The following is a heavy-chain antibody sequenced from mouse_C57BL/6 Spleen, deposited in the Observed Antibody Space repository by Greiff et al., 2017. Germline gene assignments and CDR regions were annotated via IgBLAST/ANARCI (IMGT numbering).Heavy chain of an antibody. J-gene: IGHJ1*03. CDR2: IWSGGST. V-gene: IGHV2-4-1*01. Sequence: QVQLQQSGPGLVQPSQCLSISCTASGFTFTSYGVHWVRQSPGKGLEWLGVIWSGGSTVYYAAFISRLIISKDNSKRQVFLKMNSLQADYTATKYCARNGGNYDFDDWGKGTPVTVSA. CDR3: ARNGGNYDFDD. CDR1: GFTFTSYG. D-gene: IGHD2-1*01.